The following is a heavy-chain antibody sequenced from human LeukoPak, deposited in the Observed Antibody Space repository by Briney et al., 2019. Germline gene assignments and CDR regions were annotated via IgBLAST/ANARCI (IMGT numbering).Heavy chain of an antibody. CDR3: AKVAHYYGSGSYYEYYFDY. CDR2: ISDSGGST. V-gene: IGHV3-23*01. Sequence: GGSLRLSCAASGFTFSSYAMSWVRQAPGKGLEWVSAISDSGGSTFYADSVKGRFTISRDNSKNTLYLQMNSLRAGDTAVYYCAKVAHYYGSGSYYEYYFDYWGQGTLVTVSS. J-gene: IGHJ4*02. D-gene: IGHD3-10*01. CDR1: GFTFSSYA.